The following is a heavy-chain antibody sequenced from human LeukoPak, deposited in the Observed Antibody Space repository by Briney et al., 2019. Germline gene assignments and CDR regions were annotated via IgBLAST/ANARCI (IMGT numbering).Heavy chain of an antibody. CDR1: GYTFTGYY. Sequence: GASVKVSCKASGYTFTGYYMHWVRQAPGQGLEWMGWINPNSGGTNYAQKFQGRVTMTRDTSISTAYMELSSLRSEDTAVYYCARGRNEYYYYMDVWGKGTTVTISS. V-gene: IGHV1-2*02. D-gene: IGHD1-1*01. CDR2: INPNSGGT. CDR3: ARGRNEYYYYMDV. J-gene: IGHJ6*03.